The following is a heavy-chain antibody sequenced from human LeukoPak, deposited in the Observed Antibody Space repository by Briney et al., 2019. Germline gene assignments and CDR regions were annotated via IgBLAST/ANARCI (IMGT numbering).Heavy chain of an antibody. D-gene: IGHD3-10*01. CDR3: ARDHLVRDMVRGVIMSFYGMDV. CDR1: GFTFSTYG. V-gene: IGHV3-33*01. Sequence: GGSLRLSCTASGFTFSTYGMHWVRQAPGKGLEWVALIWYDGGNEFYADSVKGRFTISRDNSKNTLFLQMNSLRAEDTAVYYCARDHLVRDMVRGVIMSFYGMDVWGQGTTVTVS. J-gene: IGHJ6*02. CDR2: IWYDGGNE.